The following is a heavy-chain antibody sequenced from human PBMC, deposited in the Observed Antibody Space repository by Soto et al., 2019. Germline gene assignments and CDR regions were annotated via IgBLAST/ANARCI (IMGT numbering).Heavy chain of an antibody. CDR3: VKQCEDELLNWFDP. Sequence: GGSLRLSCAASGFTFSTYAMSWVRQAPGKGLEWVSGISAGGGNTFYADSVRGRFTISRDNSKNTLDLQMSSLRAEDAALYFFVKQCEDELLNWFDPSGRGTLVTVSS. CDR1: GFTFSTYA. D-gene: IGHD1-7*01. J-gene: IGHJ5*02. V-gene: IGHV3-23*01. CDR2: ISAGGGNT.